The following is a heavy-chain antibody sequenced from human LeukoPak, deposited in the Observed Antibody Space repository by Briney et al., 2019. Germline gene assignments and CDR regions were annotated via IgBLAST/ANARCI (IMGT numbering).Heavy chain of an antibody. Sequence: GGSLRLSCAASGFTFSNFWMNWVRQAPGKGLEWVAFIRYDGTNKYYGDSVTGRFTISRDNAKNSLYLQMNSLRAEDTAVYYCARDRGVIVVVPAADDAFDIWGQGTMVTVSS. V-gene: IGHV3-30*02. CDR1: GFTFSNFW. D-gene: IGHD2-2*01. CDR3: ARDRGVIVVVPAADDAFDI. CDR2: IRYDGTNK. J-gene: IGHJ3*02.